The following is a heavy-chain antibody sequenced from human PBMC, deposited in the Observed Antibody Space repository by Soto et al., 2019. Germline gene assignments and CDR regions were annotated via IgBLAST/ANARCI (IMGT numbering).Heavy chain of an antibody. J-gene: IGHJ4*02. V-gene: IGHV1-18*01. D-gene: IGHD6-19*01. CDR2: ISTYNGNT. Sequence: QVQLVQSGAGVKKPGASVRVSGRASGSTFTSYGISWGRQAPGQGLEGMGWISTYNGNTNYAQNLRGRVTMTTDTSTSTAYMELRSLRSDDTAVYYCATEAVAGRIEYWGQGTLVTVSS. CDR3: ATEAVAGRIEY. CDR1: GSTFTSYG.